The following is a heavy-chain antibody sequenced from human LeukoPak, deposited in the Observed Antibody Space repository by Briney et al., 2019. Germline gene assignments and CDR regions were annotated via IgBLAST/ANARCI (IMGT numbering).Heavy chain of an antibody. Sequence: GRSLRLSCAASGFTFSSYSMNWVRQAPGKGLEWVSSISSSSSYIYYADSVKGRFTISRDNAKNSLYLQMNSLRAGDTAVYYCARYGYDAFDIWGQGTMVTVSS. J-gene: IGHJ3*02. CDR1: GFTFSSYS. CDR3: ARYGYDAFDI. D-gene: IGHD5-12*01. V-gene: IGHV3-21*01. CDR2: ISSSSSYI.